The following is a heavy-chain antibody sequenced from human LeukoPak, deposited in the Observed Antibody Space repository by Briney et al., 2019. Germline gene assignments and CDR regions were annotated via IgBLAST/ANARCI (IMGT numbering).Heavy chain of an antibody. Sequence: SETLSLTCTVSGYSISSGYYWGWIRQPPGKGLEWIGSIYHSGSTYYNPSLESRVTISVDTSKNQFSLKLSSVTAADTAVYYCARDRELIQLWPLADAFDIWGQGTMVTVSS. CDR1: GYSISSGYY. V-gene: IGHV4-38-2*02. J-gene: IGHJ3*02. CDR2: IYHSGST. D-gene: IGHD5-18*01. CDR3: ARDRELIQLWPLADAFDI.